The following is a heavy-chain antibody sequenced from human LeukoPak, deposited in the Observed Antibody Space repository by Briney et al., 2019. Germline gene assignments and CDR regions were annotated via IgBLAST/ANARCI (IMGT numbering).Heavy chain of an antibody. CDR2: IYPGDFDT. Sequence: GASLKISCKGSGYSFTNSWIGWVRPLPGKGLEWMGIIYPGDFDTRYSPSFQGQVTISADKSISTAYLQWSSLRASDTAMYYCARGIAAAAVTKFDYWGQGTLVTVSS. J-gene: IGHJ4*02. CDR3: ARGIAAAAVTKFDY. CDR1: GYSFTNSW. V-gene: IGHV5-51*01. D-gene: IGHD6-13*01.